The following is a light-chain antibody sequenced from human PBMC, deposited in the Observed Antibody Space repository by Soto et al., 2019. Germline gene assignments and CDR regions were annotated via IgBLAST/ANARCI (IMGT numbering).Light chain of an antibody. J-gene: IGKJ5*01. CDR2: GAS. Sequence: GGRPTLTCRARQSVSSNSAWYQQKPGQAPRLLIYGASTRATGIPARFSGSGTGTEFTLPLSRLHSEDFAVNYWQPYNNWIRFAEGTRLEIK. CDR1: QSVSSN. CDR3: QPYNNWIR. V-gene: IGKV3-15*01.